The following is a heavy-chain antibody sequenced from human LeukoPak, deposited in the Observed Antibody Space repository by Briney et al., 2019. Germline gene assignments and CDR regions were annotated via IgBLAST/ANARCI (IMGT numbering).Heavy chain of an antibody. D-gene: IGHD1-26*01. CDR2: ISGSGTAT. Sequence: GGSLRLSCAASGFGFSTRDMSWGRQAPGKGLEWVSSISGSGTATYYPDSVKGRFTISRDTSKNTLYLQMDNLRAEDTAVYYCVKGYHFDWWGQGTLVTVSP. V-gene: IGHV3-23*01. CDR3: VKGYHFDW. J-gene: IGHJ4*02. CDR1: GFGFSTRD.